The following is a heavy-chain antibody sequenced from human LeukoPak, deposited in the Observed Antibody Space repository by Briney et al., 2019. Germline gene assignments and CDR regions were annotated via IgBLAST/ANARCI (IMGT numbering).Heavy chain of an antibody. CDR1: GGSISSYY. CDR2: IYYSGST. J-gene: IGHJ5*02. D-gene: IGHD3-22*01. V-gene: IGHV4-59*01. Sequence: SETLSLTCTVSGGSISSYYWSWIRQPPGKGLEWIGYIYYSGSTNYNPSLKSRVTISVDTSKNQFSLKLSSVTAADTAVYYCASQGYYYDSSGPRFDPWGQGTLVTVSS. CDR3: ASQGYYYDSSGPRFDP.